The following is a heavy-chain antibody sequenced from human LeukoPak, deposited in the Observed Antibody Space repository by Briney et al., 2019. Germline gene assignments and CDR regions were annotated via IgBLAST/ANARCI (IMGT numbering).Heavy chain of an antibody. CDR2: IIPNIGTT. CDR3: AREGATIHAGLHY. Sequence: ASVKVSCKASGYTFTSYGISWVRQAPGQGLEWMGGIIPNIGTTNYAQKFQGRVAITTDESTSTVYMELSSLRSEDTAVYYCAREGATIHAGLHYWGQGTLVTVSS. CDR1: GYTFTSYG. D-gene: IGHD1-26*01. V-gene: IGHV1-69*05. J-gene: IGHJ4*02.